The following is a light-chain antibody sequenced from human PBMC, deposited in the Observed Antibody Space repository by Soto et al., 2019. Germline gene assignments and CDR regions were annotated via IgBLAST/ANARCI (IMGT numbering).Light chain of an antibody. Sequence: DIQMTQSPSSLSASVGDRVSIACRASQSISTHLSWYQQKPGKAPKLLIYAASSLQSWVPSRFTGSGSGTDFTFTISSPQPEDFATYYCQQSYTSWWTFGQGTKVDI. V-gene: IGKV1-39*01. J-gene: IGKJ1*01. CDR3: QQSYTSWWT. CDR1: QSISTH. CDR2: AAS.